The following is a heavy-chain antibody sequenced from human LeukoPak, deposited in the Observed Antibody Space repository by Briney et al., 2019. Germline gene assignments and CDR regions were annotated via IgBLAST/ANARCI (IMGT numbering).Heavy chain of an antibody. CDR2: ISSSSSTI. J-gene: IGHJ4*02. CDR3: VREPPVRGY. CDR1: GFIFSSYA. D-gene: IGHD3-10*01. Sequence: GGSLRLSCVGSGFIFSSYAMNWVRQGPGKGLEWVSYISSSSSTIYYADSVKGRFTISRDNAKNSLYLQMNSLRAEDTAVYYCVREPPVRGYWGQGTLVTVSS. V-gene: IGHV3-48*01.